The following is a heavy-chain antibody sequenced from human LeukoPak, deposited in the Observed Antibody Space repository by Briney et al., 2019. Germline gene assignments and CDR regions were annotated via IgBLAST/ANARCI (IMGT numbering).Heavy chain of an antibody. V-gene: IGHV3-11*01. CDR3: ARSADYYDSSCYYLDAFDI. CDR2: ISSSGSTI. J-gene: IGHJ3*02. Sequence: GGSLRLSCAASGFTFSDYYMSWIRQAPGKGLEWVSYISSSGSTIYYADSVKGRFTISRDNAKNSLYLQMNSLRAEDTAVYYCARSADYYDSSCYYLDAFDIWGQGTMVTVSS. D-gene: IGHD3-22*01. CDR1: GFTFSDYY.